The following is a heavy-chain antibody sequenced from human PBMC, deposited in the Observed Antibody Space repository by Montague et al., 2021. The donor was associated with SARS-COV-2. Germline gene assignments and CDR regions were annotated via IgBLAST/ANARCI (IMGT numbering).Heavy chain of an antibody. J-gene: IGHJ6*03. D-gene: IGHD3-10*01. Sequence: SETLSLTRAVHGGSFRTYSWNWIRQPPGKGLEWIGEIHHGGSTNYNPSLKSRVTISADTSKNQFSLKLTSVAAADTAVYYCARLGDGVVPSPILGVGPYYSYYYMDVWGKGTTVTVSS. CDR2: IHHGGST. CDR3: ARLGDGVVPSPILGVGPYYSYYYMDV. V-gene: IGHV4-34*01. CDR1: GGSFRTYS.